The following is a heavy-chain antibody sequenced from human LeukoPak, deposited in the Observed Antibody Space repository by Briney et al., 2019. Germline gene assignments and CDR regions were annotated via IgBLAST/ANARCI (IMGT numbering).Heavy chain of an antibody. CDR1: GFTFSSYW. CDR2: IKQDGSEK. CDR3: ARGYCTGGSCSKYDY. D-gene: IGHD2-15*01. J-gene: IGHJ4*02. Sequence: GGSLRLSCAASGFTFSSYWMSWVRQAPGKGLEWVAKIKQDGSEKYYVDSVKGRFTISRDNAKNSLYLQMNSHTAVYYCARGYCTGGSCSKYDYWGQGTLVTVSS. V-gene: IGHV3-7*01.